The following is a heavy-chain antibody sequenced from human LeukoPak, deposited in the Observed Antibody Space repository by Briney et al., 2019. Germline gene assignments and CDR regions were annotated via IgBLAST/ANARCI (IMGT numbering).Heavy chain of an antibody. CDR1: GFTFSSYA. CDR3: AKDLNLSSSPDEDAFDI. D-gene: IGHD6-6*01. J-gene: IGHJ3*02. V-gene: IGHV3-23*01. Sequence: PGGSLRLSCAASGFTFSSYAMSWVRQAPGKGLEWVSAINGSDDSTYYADSVKGRFTISRDNSKNTLYLQMNSLRAEDTAVYYCAKDLNLSSSPDEDAFDIWGQGTMVTVSS. CDR2: INGSDDST.